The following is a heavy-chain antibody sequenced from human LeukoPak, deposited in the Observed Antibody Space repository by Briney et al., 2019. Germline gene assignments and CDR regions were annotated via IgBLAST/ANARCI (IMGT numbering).Heavy chain of an antibody. D-gene: IGHD3-16*01. J-gene: IGHJ3*02. CDR1: GFTFDDYG. Sequence: PGGSLRLSCAASGFTFDDYGMGWVRQAPGKGLEWVSGINWNGGSRAYADSVKGRFTISRDNAKNSLYLQMNSLRAEDTALYHCARARMMHALDIWGQGTMVTVSS. CDR3: ARARMMHALDI. V-gene: IGHV3-20*01. CDR2: INWNGGSR.